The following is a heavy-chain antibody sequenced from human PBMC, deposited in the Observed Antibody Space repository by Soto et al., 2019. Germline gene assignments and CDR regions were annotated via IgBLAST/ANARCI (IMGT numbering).Heavy chain of an antibody. CDR3: VRDNDSSGYYSYPRMGV. CDR1: VGPIISGGYD. V-gene: IGHV4-30-4*01. D-gene: IGHD3-22*01. J-gene: IGHJ6*02. Sequence: KPSEPLSFTCTWSVGPIISGGYDWSWMRQHPGTGLEWIGHISYSGSTYYNTSLKSRVTISVDTSRNQFSLIVNSVTAADTAVYYCVRDNDSSGYYSYPRMGVWGQGTKVT. CDR2: ISYSGST.